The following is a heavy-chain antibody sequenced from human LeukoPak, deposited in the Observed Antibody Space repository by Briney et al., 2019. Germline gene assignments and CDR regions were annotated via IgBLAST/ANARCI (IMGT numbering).Heavy chain of an antibody. CDR2: IKPNNGDT. J-gene: IGHJ4*02. Sequence: ASVKVSCNASGYTFTDYYMLWVRQSPGQGPEWMGRIKPNNGDTNYAQKFQGRVTMTRDTSINTAYMELSRLESDDTAVYYCARRVQSTGVFDYWGQGTLVTVSS. CDR1: GYTFTDYY. CDR3: ARRVQSTGVFDY. V-gene: IGHV1-2*06. D-gene: IGHD1-1*01.